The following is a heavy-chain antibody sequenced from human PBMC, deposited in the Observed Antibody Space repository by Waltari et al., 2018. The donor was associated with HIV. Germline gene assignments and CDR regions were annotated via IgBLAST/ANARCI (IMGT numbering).Heavy chain of an antibody. CDR2: INHNEIT. D-gene: IGHD6-19*01. CDR1: GGSFSGYY. Sequence: QVQLHQWGAGLLKPTETLSLTCAVSGGSFSGYYWIWIRQAPGKGLEWIGEINHNEITYYNPSLKSRVTVSVDTSKNQISLKVRSVTVADTAVYYCVRSRRHDRGWYDRTDYWGQGTLVTVSS. CDR3: VRSRRHDRGWYDRTDY. J-gene: IGHJ4*02. V-gene: IGHV4-34*01.